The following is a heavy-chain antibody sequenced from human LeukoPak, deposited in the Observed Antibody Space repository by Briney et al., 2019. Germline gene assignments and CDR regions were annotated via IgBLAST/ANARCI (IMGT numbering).Heavy chain of an antibody. Sequence: GGSLRPSCVASGFTFSSYAMSWVRQAPGKGLEWVSVMSGSGDSTYYADSVKGRFTISRDNSKNKLYLQMNSLRAEDTAVYYCAKVVSGYIYGYNYFDYWGQGTLVTVSS. CDR1: GFTFSSYA. D-gene: IGHD5-18*01. J-gene: IGHJ4*02. CDR3: AKVVSGYIYGYNYFDY. V-gene: IGHV3-23*01. CDR2: MSGSGDST.